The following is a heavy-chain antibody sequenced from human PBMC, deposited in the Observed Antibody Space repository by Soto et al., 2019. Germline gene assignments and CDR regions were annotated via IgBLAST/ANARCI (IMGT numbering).Heavy chain of an antibody. D-gene: IGHD3-16*01. CDR3: SRGRYAYKMGNY. CDR1: GGSFSGYF. J-gene: IGHJ4*02. CDR2: IDHSGNI. V-gene: IGHV4-34*02. Sequence: QVQLQQWGAGLLKPSETLSLTCAVYGGSFSGYFWRWIRQPPGKGPEWIGEIDHSGNINYNPSLKSRATRSVDTSKNQFSLKLNSVTAADTAVYYCSRGRYAYKMGNYWGQGTRVTVSS.